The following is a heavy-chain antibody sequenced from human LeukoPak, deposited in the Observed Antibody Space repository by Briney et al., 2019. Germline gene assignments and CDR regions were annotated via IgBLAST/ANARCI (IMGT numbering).Heavy chain of an antibody. D-gene: IGHD2-2*01. CDR3: ARDRGIVVVPAGNWFDP. CDR1: GGSFSGYY. J-gene: IGHJ5*02. CDR2: INHSGST. V-gene: IGHV4-34*01. Sequence: SETLSLTCAVYGGSFSGYYWSWIRQPPGKGLEWIGEINHSGSTNYNPSLKSRVTISVDTSKNQFSLKLSSVTAADTAVYYCARDRGIVVVPAGNWFDPWGQGTLVTVSS.